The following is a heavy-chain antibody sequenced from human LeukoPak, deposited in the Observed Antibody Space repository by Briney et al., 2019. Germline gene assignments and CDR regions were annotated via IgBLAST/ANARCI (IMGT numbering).Heavy chain of an antibody. D-gene: IGHD3-22*01. CDR3: ARGWHSGYDAYYYDSSGYYFYDY. Sequence: GSLRLSCAASGFTFSNAWMSWIRQPPGKGLEWIGEINHSGSTNYNPSLKSRVTISVDTSKNQFSLKLSSVTAADTAVYYCARGWHSGYDAYYYDSSGYYFYDYWGQGTLVTVSS. CDR2: INHSGST. J-gene: IGHJ4*02. CDR1: GFTFSNAW. V-gene: IGHV4-34*01.